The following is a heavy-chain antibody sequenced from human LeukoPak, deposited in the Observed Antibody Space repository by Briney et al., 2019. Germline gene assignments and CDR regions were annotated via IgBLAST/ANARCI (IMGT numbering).Heavy chain of an antibody. CDR2: ISAYNGNT. D-gene: IGHD6-13*01. CDR3: ARDLYSSRSYGMDV. Sequence: ASVKVSCKASGYTFTSYGISWVRQAPGQGLGWMGWISAYNGNTNYAQKLQGRVTMTTDTSTSTAYMELRSLRSDDTAVYYCARDLYSSRSYGMDVWGQGTTVTVSS. V-gene: IGHV1-18*01. CDR1: GYTFTSYG. J-gene: IGHJ6*02.